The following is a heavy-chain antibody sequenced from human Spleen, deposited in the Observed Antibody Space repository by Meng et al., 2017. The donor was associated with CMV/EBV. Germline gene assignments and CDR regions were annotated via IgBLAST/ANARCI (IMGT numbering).Heavy chain of an antibody. V-gene: IGHV3-23*01. D-gene: IGHD5-18*01. CDR2: ISDSGDSP. J-gene: IGHJ5*01. Sequence: GGSLRLSCTASGFTFKNYAMTWVRQAPGKGLEWISLISDSGDSPYYADSVKGRFIISRDNSKNMVYLQMKSLRADDTARYYCAKTLNGYGGKDSWGQGTLVTVSS. CDR1: GFTFKNYA. CDR3: AKTLNGYGGKDS.